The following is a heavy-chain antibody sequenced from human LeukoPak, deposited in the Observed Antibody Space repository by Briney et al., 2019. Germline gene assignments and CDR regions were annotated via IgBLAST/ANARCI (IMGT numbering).Heavy chain of an antibody. Sequence: SQTLSLTCAISGDSLSRTSASWNWIRQSPSRVLEWLGTTYYRSRWYNHEAVSEESRITINPETSKNENTLQGNSVTPEDTAVYYCAREYSDYDSYYWGQGTLVTVSS. CDR3: AREYSDYDSYY. J-gene: IGHJ4*02. V-gene: IGHV6-1*01. D-gene: IGHD5-12*01. CDR2: TYYRSRWYN. CDR1: GDSLSRTSAS.